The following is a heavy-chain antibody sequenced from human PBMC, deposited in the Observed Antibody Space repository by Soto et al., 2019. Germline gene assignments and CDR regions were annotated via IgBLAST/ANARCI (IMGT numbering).Heavy chain of an antibody. Sequence: PSETLSLTCTVSGVSVSSGGFYWAWIRQPPGKGLEWIGFGSYSGTTNYKPSLKSRVTISVDASRSQISLKVSSLTAADTAVYYCAINSITIFGVVIHFDYWGQGTLVTVSS. J-gene: IGHJ4*02. CDR1: GVSVSSGGFY. CDR3: AINSITIFGVVIHFDY. V-gene: IGHV4-61*08. D-gene: IGHD3-3*01. CDR2: GSYSGTT.